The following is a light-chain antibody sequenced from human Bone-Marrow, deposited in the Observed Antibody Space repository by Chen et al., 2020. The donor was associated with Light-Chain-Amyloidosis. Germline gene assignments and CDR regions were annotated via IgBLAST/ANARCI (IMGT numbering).Light chain of an antibody. CDR1: QAISRW. CDR3: KQSNSFPRT. CDR2: GAS. J-gene: IGKJ1*01. Sequence: QMPQSPSSVSAAVGDRVTITCRANQAISRWLAWYQQKPVKAPQLLIYGASTLQSGVPSRFSGSGSGTDFTLTINTLQTEDFATHYWKQSNSFPRTFGQGTKVEIK. V-gene: IGKV1-12*01.